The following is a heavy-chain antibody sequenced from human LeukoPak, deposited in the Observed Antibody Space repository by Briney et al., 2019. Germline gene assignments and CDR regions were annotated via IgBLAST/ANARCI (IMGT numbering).Heavy chain of an antibody. V-gene: IGHV4-59*01. CDR3: ASSYNWNDEPFDAFDI. J-gene: IGHJ3*02. CDR2: IYYSGST. CDR1: GGSISSYY. D-gene: IGHD1-20*01. Sequence: SETLFLTCTVSGGSISSYYWSWIRPPPGKGLEWIGYIYYSGSTNYNPSLKSRVTISVDTSKNQFSLKLSSVTAADTAVYYCASSYNWNDEPFDAFDIWGQGTMVTVSS.